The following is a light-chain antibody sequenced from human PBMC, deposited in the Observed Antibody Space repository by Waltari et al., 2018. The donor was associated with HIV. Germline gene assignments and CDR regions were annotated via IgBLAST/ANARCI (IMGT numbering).Light chain of an antibody. CDR3: QVWDSDSDQGV. V-gene: IGLV3-21*03. J-gene: IGLJ2*01. Sequence: SYVLTQPPSMSVAPGKTARITCGGNNIGTKTVHWYQQKPGQAPVVVVNDYSARPSGIPERFSGSNSGNTATLTISRVEAGDEADYYCQVWDSDSDQGVFGGGTKLTVL. CDR2: DYS. CDR1: NIGTKT.